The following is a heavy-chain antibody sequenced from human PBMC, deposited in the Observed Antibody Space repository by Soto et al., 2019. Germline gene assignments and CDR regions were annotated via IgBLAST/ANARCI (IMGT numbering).Heavy chain of an antibody. CDR1: GFTFSSSA. Sequence: DVQLLESGGALVQPGGSLRLSCVASGFTFSSSAMNWVRQAPGKGLEWVSTISGSGVAKYYADSVKGRFTISRDNSNNTVSLQMYSLRAEDAAVYYCAKDRSPGAITWSVYWGQGTLVTVSS. CDR3: AKDRSPGAITWSVY. CDR2: ISGSGVAK. D-gene: IGHD1-26*01. J-gene: IGHJ4*02. V-gene: IGHV3-23*01.